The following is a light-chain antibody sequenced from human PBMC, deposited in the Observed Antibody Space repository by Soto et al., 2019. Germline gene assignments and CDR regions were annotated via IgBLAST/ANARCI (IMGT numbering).Light chain of an antibody. CDR3: QQYGSSPLFT. V-gene: IGKV3-20*01. CDR1: QSVSSSY. J-gene: IGKJ3*01. CDR2: GAS. Sequence: EIVLTQSPGTVSLSPGERATLSCRASQSVSSSYLAWYQQKPGQAPRLLIYGASSRATGIPDRFSGSGSGTDFTLTISRLEPEDFAVYYCQQYGSSPLFTFGPGTKVDIE.